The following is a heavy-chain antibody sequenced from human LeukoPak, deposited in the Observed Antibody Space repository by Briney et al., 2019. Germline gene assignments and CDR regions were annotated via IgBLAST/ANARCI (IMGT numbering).Heavy chain of an antibody. CDR2: IYTSGST. V-gene: IGHV4-4*07. Sequence: SETLSLTCTVSGGSISSYYWSWIRQPAGKGLEWIGRIYTSGSTNYNPSLKGRVTMSVDTSKNQFSLKLSSVTAADTAVYYCARDPGYYDSSGYFEPHWYFDLWGRGTLVTVSS. J-gene: IGHJ2*01. D-gene: IGHD3-22*01. CDR1: GGSISSYY. CDR3: ARDPGYYDSSGYFEPHWYFDL.